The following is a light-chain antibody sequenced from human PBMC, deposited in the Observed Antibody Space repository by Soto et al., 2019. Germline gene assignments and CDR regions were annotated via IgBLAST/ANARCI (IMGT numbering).Light chain of an antibody. CDR2: GAS. J-gene: IGKJ1*01. Sequence: AVTLSQATLSVSPGERATLSCRANQSVSSNLAWYQQKPGQAPRLLIYGASTRATGIPARFSGSGSGTEFTLTISSLQSEDFAVYYCQQYNSWPWTFGQGTKVDIK. CDR3: QQYNSWPWT. CDR1: QSVSSN. V-gene: IGKV3-15*01.